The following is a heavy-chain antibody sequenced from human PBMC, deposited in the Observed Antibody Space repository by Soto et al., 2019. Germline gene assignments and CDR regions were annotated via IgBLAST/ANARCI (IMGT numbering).Heavy chain of an antibody. V-gene: IGHV4-4*02. J-gene: IGHJ6*02. Sequence: QVQLQESGPGLVKPSGTLSLTCAVSGGSIRSSNWWSWVRQPPGKGLEWIGEIYHSGSTNYNPSLKSRVTISVDKSNNQFSLKLSSVTAADTAVYYCARVRGRYYYGMDVWGQGTTVTVSS. CDR3: ARVRGRYYYGMDV. D-gene: IGHD1-26*01. CDR1: GGSIRSSNW. CDR2: IYHSGST.